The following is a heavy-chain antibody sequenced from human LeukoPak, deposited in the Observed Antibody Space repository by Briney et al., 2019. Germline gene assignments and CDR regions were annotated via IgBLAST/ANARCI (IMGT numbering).Heavy chain of an antibody. V-gene: IGHV4-39*06. CDR3: ARGTSGYSYGYFDY. D-gene: IGHD5-18*01. J-gene: IGHJ4*02. Sequence: SETLSLTCTVSGGSISSGGYYWGWIRQPPGKGLEWIGSIYYSGSTYYNPSLKSRVTISVDTSKNQFPLKVSSVTAADTAVYYCARGTSGYSYGYFDYWGQGTLVTVPS. CDR2: IYYSGST. CDR1: GGSISSGGYY.